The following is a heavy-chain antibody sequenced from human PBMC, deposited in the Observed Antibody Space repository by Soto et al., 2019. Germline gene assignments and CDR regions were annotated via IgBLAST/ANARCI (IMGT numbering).Heavy chain of an antibody. D-gene: IGHD6-19*01. CDR2: IIPIFGTA. V-gene: IGHV1-69*06. J-gene: IGHJ4*02. Sequence: SVKVSCKAAGGTFSSYAISWVRQAPGQGLEWMGGIIPIFGTANYAQKFQGRVTITADKSTSTAYMELSSLRSEDTAVYYCARSGQVGYSSGWYFNYFDYWGQGTLVTVSS. CDR1: GGTFSSYA. CDR3: ARSGQVGYSSGWYFNYFDY.